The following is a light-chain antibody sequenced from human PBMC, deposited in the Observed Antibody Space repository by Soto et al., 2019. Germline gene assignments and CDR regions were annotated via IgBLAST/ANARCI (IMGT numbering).Light chain of an antibody. Sequence: QSVLTQPASVSGSPGQSITISCTGTSSDVGGFTYVSWYQQYPGKAPKLMIYEVSNRPSGGSNRFSGSKSGNTASLTISGLQAEDEADYYCSSYTSRSTRVFGTGTKVTVL. CDR2: EVS. CDR3: SSYTSRSTRV. CDR1: SSDVGGFTY. V-gene: IGLV2-14*01. J-gene: IGLJ1*01.